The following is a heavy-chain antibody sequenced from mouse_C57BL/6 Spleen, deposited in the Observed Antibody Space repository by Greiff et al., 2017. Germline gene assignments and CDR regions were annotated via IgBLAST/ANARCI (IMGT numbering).Heavy chain of an antibody. CDR1: GFTFSSYT. CDR2: ISGGGGNT. Sequence: EVQVVESGGGLVKPGGSLKLSCAASGFTFSSYTMSWVRQTPEKRLEWVATISGGGGNTYYPDSVKGRFTISRDNAKNTLYLQMSSLRSEDTAVYYCARGKLYYGNCDYWGQGTTLTVSS. D-gene: IGHD2-1*01. V-gene: IGHV5-9*04. CDR3: ARGKLYYGNCDY. J-gene: IGHJ2*01.